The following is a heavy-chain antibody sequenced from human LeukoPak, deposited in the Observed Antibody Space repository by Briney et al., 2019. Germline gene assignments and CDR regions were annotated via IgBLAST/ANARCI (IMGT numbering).Heavy chain of an antibody. CDR2: IYTSGST. CDR3: ARDRRYCSSTSCYASGASDP. J-gene: IGHJ5*02. V-gene: IGHV4-61*02. CDR1: GGSISSGSYY. Sequence: SETLSLTCTVSGGSISSGSYYWCWIRQPAGKGLEWIGRIYTSGSTNYTPSLKRRVTISVDTSKNQFSLKLSSVTAADTAVYYCARDRRYCSSTSCYASGASDPWGQGTLVTVSS. D-gene: IGHD2-2*01.